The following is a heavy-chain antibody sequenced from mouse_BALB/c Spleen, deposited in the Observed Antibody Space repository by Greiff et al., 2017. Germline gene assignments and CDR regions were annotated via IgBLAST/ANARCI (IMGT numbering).Heavy chain of an antibody. J-gene: IGHJ3*01. D-gene: IGHD2-4*01. CDR1: GFSFTSYG. V-gene: IGHV2-9*02. Sequence: VMLVESGPGLVAPSQSLSITCTASGFSFTSYGVHWVRQPPGKGLEWLGVIWAGGSTNYNSALMSRLSISKDNSKSQVFLKMNSLQTDDTAMYYCARDDYDAAWCAYWGQGTLVTVSA. CDR3: ARDDYDAAWCAY. CDR2: IWAGGST.